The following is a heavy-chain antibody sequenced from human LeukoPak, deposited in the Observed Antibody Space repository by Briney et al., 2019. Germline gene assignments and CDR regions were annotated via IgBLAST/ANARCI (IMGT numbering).Heavy chain of an antibody. CDR2: INHSGST. V-gene: IGHV4-34*01. CDR3: ARGMYYDFWSGYSSGNWFDP. Sequence: SETLSLTCAVYGGSFSGYYWSWIRQPPGKGLEWIGEINHSGSTNYNPSLKSRVTISVDTSKNQFSLKLSSVTAADMAVYYCARGMYYDFWSGYSSGNWFDPWGQGTLVTVSS. CDR1: GGSFSGYY. D-gene: IGHD3-3*01. J-gene: IGHJ5*02.